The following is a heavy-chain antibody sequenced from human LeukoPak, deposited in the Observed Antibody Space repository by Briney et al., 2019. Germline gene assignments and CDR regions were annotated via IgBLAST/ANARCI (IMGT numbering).Heavy chain of an antibody. CDR1: CFTFRKAW. CDR3: TTLPYYDILTGYG. V-gene: IGHV3-15*07. J-gene: IGHJ4*02. CDR2: IKSKTDGGTT. Sequence: GSLRPSCGASCFTFRKAWVNWVRQAPGEGVGWVGRIKSKTDGGTTDYAAPVKGRFTISRDDSKNTLYLQMNSLKTEDTAVYYCTTLPYYDILTGYGWGQGTLVTVSS. D-gene: IGHD3-9*01.